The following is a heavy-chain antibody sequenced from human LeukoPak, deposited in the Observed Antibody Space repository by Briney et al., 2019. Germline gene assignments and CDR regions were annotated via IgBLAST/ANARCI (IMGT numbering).Heavy chain of an antibody. J-gene: IGHJ4*02. Sequence: PSDTLSLTCAVSGYSITSSSWWGWIRQPPGKGLECIGYIYHSGSTYYNPSLQSRVTMSVDTSKNQFSLKLSSETAVDTAVYYCARKENVYYYFDYWGQGTLVTVSS. D-gene: IGHD3-10*01. CDR2: IYHSGST. CDR1: GYSITSSSW. CDR3: ARKENVYYYFDY. V-gene: IGHV4-28*01.